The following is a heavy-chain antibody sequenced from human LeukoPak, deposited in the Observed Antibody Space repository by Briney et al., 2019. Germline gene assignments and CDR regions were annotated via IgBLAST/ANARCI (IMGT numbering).Heavy chain of an antibody. D-gene: IGHD3-22*01. CDR2: ISAYNGNT. V-gene: IGHV1-18*01. Sequence: ASVKVSCKASGYTFTRYGITWVRQAPGQGLEWMGWISAYNGNTNYAQKVQGRVTMTTDTSTSTAYMELRSLRSDDTAVYYCARPSDSSGSTAFDYWGQGTLVTVSS. CDR1: GYTFTRYG. J-gene: IGHJ4*02. CDR3: ARPSDSSGSTAFDY.